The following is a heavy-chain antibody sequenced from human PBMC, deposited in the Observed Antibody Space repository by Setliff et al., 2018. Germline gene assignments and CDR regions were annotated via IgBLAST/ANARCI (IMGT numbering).Heavy chain of an antibody. CDR3: ARDREYCCRTSCYIDY. J-gene: IGHJ4*02. Sequence: ASVKVSCKASGYSFSTYAMHWVRQAPGQRLEWMGWINGGNGNTKYSQKFQGRITITRDTSASTAYMEMSSLRSEDTAVYYCARDREYCCRTSCYIDYWGQGALVTVSS. V-gene: IGHV1-3*01. D-gene: IGHD2-2*02. CDR2: INGGNGNT. CDR1: GYSFSTYA.